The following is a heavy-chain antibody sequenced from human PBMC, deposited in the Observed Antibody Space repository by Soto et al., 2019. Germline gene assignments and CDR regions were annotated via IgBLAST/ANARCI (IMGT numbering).Heavy chain of an antibody. J-gene: IGHJ3*02. Sequence: GGSLRLSCAASGFTFSNAWMSWVRQAPGKGLEWVGRIKSKTDGGTTDYAAPVKGRFTISRDDSKNALYLQMNSLKTEDTAVYYCTTKYDILTGYYPPDIWGQGTMVTVSS. V-gene: IGHV3-15*01. D-gene: IGHD3-9*01. CDR1: GFTFSNAW. CDR2: IKSKTDGGTT. CDR3: TTKYDILTGYYPPDI.